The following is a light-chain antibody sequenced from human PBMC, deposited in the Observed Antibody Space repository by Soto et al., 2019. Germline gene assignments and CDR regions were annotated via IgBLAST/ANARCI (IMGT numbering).Light chain of an antibody. CDR1: QVIRRW. CDR2: AAS. Sequence: DIQMTQSPSSVSASVVDRVTITFRASQVIRRWLAWYQQKPGKAPKLLISAASSLHSGVPSRFSGSGSGTDFTLTISSLQADDFATYYCQQYSRFPLTCGGGTKGDIK. CDR3: QQYSRFPLT. V-gene: IGKV1-12*01. J-gene: IGKJ4*01.